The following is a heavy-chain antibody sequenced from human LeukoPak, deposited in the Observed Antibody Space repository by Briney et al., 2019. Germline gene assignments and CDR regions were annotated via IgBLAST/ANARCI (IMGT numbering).Heavy chain of an antibody. CDR3: ARAGSGSYYNGENWFDP. V-gene: IGHV4-30-4*01. Sequence: SETLSLTCTVSGDSISSGDYYWSWIRQPPGTGLEWIGYIYYSGSTYYNPSLKSRVTISVQTSKNQFSLKLSSVTAADTAVYYCARAGSGSYYNGENWFDPWGQGTLVTVSS. J-gene: IGHJ5*02. D-gene: IGHD3-10*01. CDR1: GDSISSGDYY. CDR2: IYYSGST.